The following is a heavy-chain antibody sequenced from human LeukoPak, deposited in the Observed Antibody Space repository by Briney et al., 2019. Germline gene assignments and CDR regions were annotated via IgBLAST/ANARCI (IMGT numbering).Heavy chain of an antibody. CDR2: IYHSGST. CDR1: GGSISSGSYS. Sequence: SETLSLTCAVSGGSISSGSYSWSWIRQPPGKGLEWIGYIYHSGSTYYNPSLKSRVTMSVDRSRNQFSLRLCSMTAADTAVYYCAAVTTLFWFDYWGQGSLVTVSS. J-gene: IGHJ4*02. V-gene: IGHV4-30-2*01. D-gene: IGHD4-17*01. CDR3: AAVTTLFWFDY.